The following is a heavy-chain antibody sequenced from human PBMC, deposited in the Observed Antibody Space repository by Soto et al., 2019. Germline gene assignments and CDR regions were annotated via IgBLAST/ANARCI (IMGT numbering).Heavy chain of an antibody. CDR2: IFYGGTT. CDR3: ARGVTYYGSRNHYTQFLFDK. D-gene: IGHD3-10*01. CDR1: GDSMSSYY. V-gene: IGHV4-59*08. J-gene: IGHJ4*02. Sequence: SETLSLTCSVSGDSMSSYYWTWIRHTPGKGLQWIGYIFYGGTTKYNPSLKSRVTISIDTSQSQFSLQLTSVTPADTAVYYCARGVTYYGSRNHYTQFLFDKWGQGTHVTVSS.